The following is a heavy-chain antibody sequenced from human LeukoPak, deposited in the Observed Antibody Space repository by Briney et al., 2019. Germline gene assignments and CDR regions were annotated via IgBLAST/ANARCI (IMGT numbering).Heavy chain of an antibody. CDR1: GYTFTGYY. CDR3: ARTIRWTMDGAFDI. V-gene: IGHV1-2*02. CDR2: INPNSGGT. J-gene: IGHJ3*02. D-gene: IGHD4/OR15-4a*01. Sequence: VSVKVSCKASGYTFTGYYMHWVRQAPGQGLEWMGWINPNSGGTNYAQKFQGRVTMTRDTSISTAYMELSRLRSDDTAVYYCARTIRWTMDGAFDIWGQGTMVTVSS.